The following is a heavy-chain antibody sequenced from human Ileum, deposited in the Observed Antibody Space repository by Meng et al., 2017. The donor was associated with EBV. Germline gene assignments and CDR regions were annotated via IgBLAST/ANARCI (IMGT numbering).Heavy chain of an antibody. CDR3: ASSDYYRSDY. CDR2: TSHSGST. J-gene: IGHJ4*02. Sequence: QRKGSGPGLVKPSETLPLTCAVSGGSIIRSDWWSWVRQPPGKGLEWIGETSHSGSTNYSPSLKSRVTISLDKSKNQLSLKLNSVTAADTAVYYCASSDYYRSDYWGQGTLVTVSS. V-gene: IGHV4-4*02. D-gene: IGHD3-22*01. CDR1: GGSIIRSDW.